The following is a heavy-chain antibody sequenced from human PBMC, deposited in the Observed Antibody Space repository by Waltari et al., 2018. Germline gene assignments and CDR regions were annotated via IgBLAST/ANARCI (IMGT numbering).Heavy chain of an antibody. CDR1: GGSISSGSYY. CDR2: IYTSGST. Sequence: QVQLQESGPGLVKPSQTLSLTCTVSGGSISSGSYYWSWIRQPAGKGLEWIGRIYTSGSTNYNPSLKSRVTISVDTSKNQFSLKLSSVTAADTAVYYCVRDSGSRGDYYFDYWGQGTLVTVSS. D-gene: IGHD3-10*01. J-gene: IGHJ4*02. CDR3: VRDSGSRGDYYFDY. V-gene: IGHV4-61*02.